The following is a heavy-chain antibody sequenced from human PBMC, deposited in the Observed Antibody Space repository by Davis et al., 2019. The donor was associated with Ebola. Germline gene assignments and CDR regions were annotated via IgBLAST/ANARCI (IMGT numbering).Heavy chain of an antibody. D-gene: IGHD4-11*01. Sequence: SETLSLTCTVSGGSISSYYWSWIRQPPGKGLEWIGYIYSSGSTNYNPSLKSRVTISVDTSKNQFSLNLSSVTAADTAVYYCARTLVTTITLFDHWGQGTLVTVSS. CDR2: IYSSGST. V-gene: IGHV4-59*08. CDR1: GGSISSYY. J-gene: IGHJ4*02. CDR3: ARTLVTTITLFDH.